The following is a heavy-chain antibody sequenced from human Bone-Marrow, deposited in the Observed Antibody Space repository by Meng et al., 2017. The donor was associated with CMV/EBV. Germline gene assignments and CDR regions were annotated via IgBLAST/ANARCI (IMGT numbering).Heavy chain of an antibody. D-gene: IGHD2-2*01. CDR2: MNPNRGNT. V-gene: IGHV1-8*01. J-gene: IGHJ6*01. CDR1: GYTFSYYD. CDR3: ARGEEDIVVVPAAASYGMDV. Sequence: ASVKVSCKASGYTFSYYDIIWVRQASGQGLEWVGWMNPNRGNTAYAQKFQGRVTMTRDTSTSIAYMELSSLRSDDTAVYYCARGEEDIVVVPAAASYGMDVWGQGTTVTGSS.